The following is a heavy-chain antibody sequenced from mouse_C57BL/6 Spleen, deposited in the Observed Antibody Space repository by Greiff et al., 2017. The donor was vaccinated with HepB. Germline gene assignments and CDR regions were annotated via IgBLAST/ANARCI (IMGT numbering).Heavy chain of an antibody. V-gene: IGHV1-55*01. CDR1: GYTFTSYW. Sequence: LKQPGAELVKPGASVKMSCKASGYTFTSYWITWVKQRPGQGLEWIGDIYPGSGSTNYNEKFKSKATLTVDTSSSTAYMQLSSLTSEDSAVYYCASGGSSYGGYWGQGTTLTVSS. CDR3: ASGGSSYGGY. CDR2: IYPGSGST. D-gene: IGHD1-1*01. J-gene: IGHJ2*01.